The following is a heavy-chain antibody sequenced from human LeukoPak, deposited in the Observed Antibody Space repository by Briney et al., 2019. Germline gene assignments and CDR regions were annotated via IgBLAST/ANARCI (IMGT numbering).Heavy chain of an antibody. Sequence: ASVKVSCKASGYTSTGCYMHWVRQAPGQGLEWMGWINPNSGGTNYAQKFQGRVTMTRDTSISTAYMELSRLRSDDTAVYYCARVAATGAFDIWGQGTMVTVSS. CDR2: INPNSGGT. CDR3: ARVAATGAFDI. J-gene: IGHJ3*02. D-gene: IGHD6-25*01. CDR1: GYTSTGCY. V-gene: IGHV1-2*02.